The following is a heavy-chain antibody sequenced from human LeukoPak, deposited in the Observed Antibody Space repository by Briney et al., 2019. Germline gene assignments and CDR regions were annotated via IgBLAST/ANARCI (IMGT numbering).Heavy chain of an antibody. Sequence: PGGSLRLSCAASGFTFTNYGMHWVRQVPGKGLEWVAVVWFDGTNKYYADSVKGRFTISRDNSKNTVYLQMNSLRAEDTAVYYCAKDRVTAAGYYFDYWGQGTLVTVSS. CDR2: VWFDGTNK. CDR1: GFTFTNYG. J-gene: IGHJ4*02. V-gene: IGHV3-33*06. D-gene: IGHD6-13*01. CDR3: AKDRVTAAGYYFDY.